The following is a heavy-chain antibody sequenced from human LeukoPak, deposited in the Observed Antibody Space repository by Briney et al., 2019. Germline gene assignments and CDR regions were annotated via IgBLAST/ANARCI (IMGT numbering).Heavy chain of an antibody. CDR2: IYTSGST. CDR1: GGSISSGSYY. CDR3: ARVGSGYEDYFDY. Sequence: PSETLSLTCTVSGGSISSGSYYWSWIRQPAGKGLEWIGRIYTSGSTNYNPSLKSRVTISVDTSKNQFSLKLSSVTAADTAVYYCARVGSGYEDYFDYWGQGTLVTVSS. V-gene: IGHV4-61*02. D-gene: IGHD5-12*01. J-gene: IGHJ4*02.